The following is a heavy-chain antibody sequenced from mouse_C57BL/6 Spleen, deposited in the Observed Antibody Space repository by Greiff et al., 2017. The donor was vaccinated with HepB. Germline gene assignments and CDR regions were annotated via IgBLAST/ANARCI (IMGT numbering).Heavy chain of an antibody. D-gene: IGHD1-1*01. Sequence: QVQLQQPGAELVRPGSSVKLSCKASGYTFTSYWMHWVTQRPIQGLDWIGNIDPSDSETHYNQKFKDKATLTVDKSSSTAYMQLSSLTSEDSAVYYGARKGSISYGSRPFAYWGQESLVAFSA. CDR3: ARKGSISYGSRPFAY. V-gene: IGHV1-52*01. J-gene: IGHJ3*01. CDR1: GYTFTSYW. CDR2: IDPSDSET.